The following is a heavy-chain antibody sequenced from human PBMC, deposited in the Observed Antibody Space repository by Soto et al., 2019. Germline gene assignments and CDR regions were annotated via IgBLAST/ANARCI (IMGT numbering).Heavy chain of an antibody. D-gene: IGHD2-15*01. Sequence: GGSLRLSCAASGFTFSSYSMNWVRQAPGKGLEWVSFISSSSSYIYYADSVKGRFTISRDNAKNSLYLQMNSLRAEDTAVYYCASQVVVVAATYRFDPWGQGTLVTVSS. J-gene: IGHJ5*02. CDR2: ISSSSSYI. V-gene: IGHV3-21*01. CDR3: ASQVVVVAATYRFDP. CDR1: GFTFSSYS.